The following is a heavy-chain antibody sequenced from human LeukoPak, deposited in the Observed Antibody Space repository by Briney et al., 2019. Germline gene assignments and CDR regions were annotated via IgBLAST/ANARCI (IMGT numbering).Heavy chain of an antibody. Sequence: GGSLRLSCAASGFTFSSYAMHWVRQAPGKGLEWVAFIRYDGSNKYYADSVKGRFTISRDNSKNTLYLQMNSLRAEDTAVYYCAKGPPNYDFWSGYFYYWGQGTLVTVSS. D-gene: IGHD3-3*01. CDR2: IRYDGSNK. CDR1: GFTFSSYA. J-gene: IGHJ4*02. V-gene: IGHV3-30*02. CDR3: AKGPPNYDFWSGYFYY.